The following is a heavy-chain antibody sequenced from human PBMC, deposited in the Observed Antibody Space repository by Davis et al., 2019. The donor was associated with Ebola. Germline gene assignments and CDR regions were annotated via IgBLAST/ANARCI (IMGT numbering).Heavy chain of an antibody. J-gene: IGHJ5*02. CDR1: GYIFSNYD. V-gene: IGHV1-69*04. Sequence: AASVKVSCNASGYIFSNYDINWVRQASGQGLEWMGRIIPILGIANYAQKFQGRVTITADKSTSTAYMELSSLRSEDTAVYYCARGVVGATNWFDPWGQGTLVTVSS. CDR3: ARGVVGATNWFDP. D-gene: IGHD1-26*01. CDR2: IIPILGIA.